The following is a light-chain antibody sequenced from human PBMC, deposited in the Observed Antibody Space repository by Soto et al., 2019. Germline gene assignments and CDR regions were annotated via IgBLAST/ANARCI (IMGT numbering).Light chain of an antibody. CDR2: DAS. J-gene: IGKJ5*01. CDR3: QQSDSLPIT. CDR1: QDISNY. V-gene: IGKV1-33*01. Sequence: DIQITHSPSSPSASFCDRVTITCLASQDISNYLNWYQQRPGKAPKLLIYDASNLERGVPSRFSGTRSGTHFTFAITSLQPEDVATYYCQQSDSLPITFGQGTRLEMK.